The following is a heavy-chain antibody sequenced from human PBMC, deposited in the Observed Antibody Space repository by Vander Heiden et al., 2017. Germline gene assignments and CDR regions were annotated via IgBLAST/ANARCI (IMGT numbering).Heavy chain of an antibody. D-gene: IGHD5-12*01. CDR2: INHSGST. Sequence: QVQLQPWAAGLLKPSETLPVTCAVTGESLSGTYWGWIRQPPGTGLEWIGEINHSGSTNYNPSLKSRVTISADTSKNQFSLKLSSVTAADTAVYYCAREDIVTTGSGAFDVWDQGTMVTISS. CDR1: GESLSGTY. CDR3: AREDIVTTGSGAFDV. V-gene: IGHV4-34*01. J-gene: IGHJ3*01.